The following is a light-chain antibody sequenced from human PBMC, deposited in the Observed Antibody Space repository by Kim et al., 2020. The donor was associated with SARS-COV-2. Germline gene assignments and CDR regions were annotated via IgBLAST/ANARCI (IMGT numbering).Light chain of an antibody. CDR2: ENY. CDR3: AAWDNSLSVHYV. Sequence: ELTQPPSASGTPGQRVTISCSGSSSNIGRNYVYWYQQLPGAAPKLLIYENYQRRSGVPDRFSGSKSGTSASLAISGLRSEDEADYYCAAWDNSLSVHYVFGTGTKVTVL. V-gene: IGLV1-47*01. CDR1: SSNIGRNY. J-gene: IGLJ1*01.